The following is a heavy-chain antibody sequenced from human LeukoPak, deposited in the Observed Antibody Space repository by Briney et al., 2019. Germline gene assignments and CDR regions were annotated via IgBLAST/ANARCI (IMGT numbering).Heavy chain of an antibody. D-gene: IGHD3-10*01. V-gene: IGHV4-34*01. Sequence: KASETLSLTCAVYGGSFSGYYWSWIRQPPGKGLEWIGGINHSGSTNYNPSLKSRVTISVDTSKNQFSLKLSSVTAADTAVYYCARRNVLLWFGESLDWFDPWGQGTLVTVSS. J-gene: IGHJ5*02. CDR3: ARRNVLLWFGESLDWFDP. CDR2: INHSGST. CDR1: GGSFSGYY.